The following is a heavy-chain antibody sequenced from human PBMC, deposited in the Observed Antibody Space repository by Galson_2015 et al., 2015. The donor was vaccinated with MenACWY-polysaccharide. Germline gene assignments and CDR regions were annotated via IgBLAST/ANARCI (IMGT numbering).Heavy chain of an antibody. Sequence: SLRLSCAASGFTFSTYWMHWVRQAPGKGLVWVSRSNGDGSATGYADSVKGRFTISRDNAKNTLYLEMNSLRAEDTAVYYCTKAGAKFCRGSSCSFNWFDPWGQGTLVTVSS. D-gene: IGHD2-15*01. CDR2: SNGDGSAT. J-gene: IGHJ5*02. CDR3: TKAGAKFCRGSSCSFNWFDP. CDR1: GFTFSTYW. V-gene: IGHV3-74*01.